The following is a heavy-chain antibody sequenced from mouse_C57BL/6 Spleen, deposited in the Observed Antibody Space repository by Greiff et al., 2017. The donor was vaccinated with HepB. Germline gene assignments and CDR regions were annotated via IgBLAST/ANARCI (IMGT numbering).Heavy chain of an antibody. CDR3: ARSDGYYWFAY. CDR1: GYTFTSYW. D-gene: IGHD2-3*01. Sequence: QVQLQQSGAELVRPGSSVKLSCKASGYTFTSYWMHWVKQRPIQGLEWIGNIDPSDSETHYNQKFKDKATLTVDKSSSTAYMQLSSLTSEDSAVYYCARSDGYYWFAYWGQGTLVTVSA. V-gene: IGHV1-52*01. J-gene: IGHJ3*01. CDR2: IDPSDSET.